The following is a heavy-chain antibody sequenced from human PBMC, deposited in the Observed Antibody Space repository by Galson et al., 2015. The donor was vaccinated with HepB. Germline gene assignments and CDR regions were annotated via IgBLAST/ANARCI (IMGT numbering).Heavy chain of an antibody. CDR3: ARFGDTAIGYYYYYGMDV. J-gene: IGHJ6*02. CDR1: GGTFSSYA. Sequence: SVKVSCKASGGTFSSYAISWVRQAPGQGLGWMGGIIPIFGTANYAQKFQGRVTITADESTSTAYMELSSLRSEDTAVYYCARFGDTAIGYYYYYGMDVWGQGTTVTVSS. V-gene: IGHV1-69*13. CDR2: IIPIFGTA. D-gene: IGHD5-18*01.